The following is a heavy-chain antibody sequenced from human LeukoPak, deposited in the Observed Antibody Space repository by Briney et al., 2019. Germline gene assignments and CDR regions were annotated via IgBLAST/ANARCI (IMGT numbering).Heavy chain of an antibody. CDR2: IGTNSRTT. V-gene: IGHV3-48*04. Sequence: PGGSLRLSCAASGFTFSSYSMNWVRQAPGKGLEWVSFIGTNSRTTYYGDSVKGRFTISRDNAKNSLHLQMNSLRAEDTAVYYCARDGLVTMFRGLFDYWGQGTLVTVSS. D-gene: IGHD3-10*01. CDR3: ARDGLVTMFRGLFDY. J-gene: IGHJ4*02. CDR1: GFTFSSYS.